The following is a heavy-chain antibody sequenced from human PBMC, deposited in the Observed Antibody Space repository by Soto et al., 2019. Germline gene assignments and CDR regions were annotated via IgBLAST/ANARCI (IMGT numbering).Heavy chain of an antibody. J-gene: IGHJ6*02. CDR3: ARVVPDSTYYYHYGMDV. D-gene: IGHD2-15*01. CDR1: GGSFSGYY. Sequence: XASLSLNSPLRGGSFSGYYWNWIRQPPGKGLEWIGEINHSGRTNYNPSLMSRVAMSLDTSKNQFSLKLTSVTAADTAVYFCARVVPDSTYYYHYGMDVWGQGTTVTVSS. CDR2: INHSGRT. V-gene: IGHV4-34*01.